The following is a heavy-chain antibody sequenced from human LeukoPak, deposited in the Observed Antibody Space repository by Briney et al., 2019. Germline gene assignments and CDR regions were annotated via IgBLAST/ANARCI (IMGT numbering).Heavy chain of an antibody. CDR3: ASTVGPNYFDS. CDR1: GLTFNSYE. V-gene: IGHV3-74*01. J-gene: IGHJ4*02. Sequence: GGSLRLSCAASGLTFNSYEIHWVRQAPGKGLVWVSRINSDGSSTTYADSVRGQFTISRDNAKNTLYLQMNSLRAEDTAVYYCASTVGPNYFDSWGQGTLVTVSS. CDR2: INSDGSST.